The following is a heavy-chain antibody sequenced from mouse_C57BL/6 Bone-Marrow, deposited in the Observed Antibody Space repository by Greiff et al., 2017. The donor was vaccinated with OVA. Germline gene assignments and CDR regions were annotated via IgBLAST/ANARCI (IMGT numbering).Heavy chain of an antibody. Sequence: VQLQQSGAELVRPGTSVKVSCKASGYAFTNYLIEWVKQRPGQGLEWIGVINPGSGGTNYNEKFKGKATLTADKSSSTAYMQLSSLTSEDSAVYYCASRGSSYFWGQGTTLTVSS. V-gene: IGHV1-54*01. D-gene: IGHD1-1*01. CDR2: INPGSGGT. J-gene: IGHJ2*01. CDR3: ASRGSSYF. CDR1: GYAFTNYL.